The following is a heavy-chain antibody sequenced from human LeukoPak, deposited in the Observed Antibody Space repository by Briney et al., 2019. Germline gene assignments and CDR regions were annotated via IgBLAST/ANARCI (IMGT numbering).Heavy chain of an antibody. CDR1: GGTFSSYA. CDR2: INPNSGGT. J-gene: IGHJ4*02. D-gene: IGHD2-2*01. V-gene: IGHV1-2*02. CDR3: AREPAASPRFYYFDY. Sequence: VASVKVSCKASGGTFSSYAISWVRQAPGQGLEWMGWINPNSGGTNYAQKFQGRVTMTRDTSISTAYMELSRLRSDDTAVYYCAREPAASPRFYYFDYWGQGTLVTVSS.